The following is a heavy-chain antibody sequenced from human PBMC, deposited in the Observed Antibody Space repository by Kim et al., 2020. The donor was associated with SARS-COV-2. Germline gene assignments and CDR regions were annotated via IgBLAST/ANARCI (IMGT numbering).Heavy chain of an antibody. CDR1: GFTFSSYS. Sequence: GGSLRLSCAASGFTFSSYSMNWVRQAPGKGLEWVSSISSSSSYIYYADSVKGRFTISSDNAKNSLYLQMNSLRDEDTAVYYCARRGDCSGGSCRFGYCGQGSLVTVSS. CDR3: ARRGDCSGGSCRFGY. V-gene: IGHV3-21*01. J-gene: IGHJ4*02. D-gene: IGHD2-15*01. CDR2: ISSSSSYI.